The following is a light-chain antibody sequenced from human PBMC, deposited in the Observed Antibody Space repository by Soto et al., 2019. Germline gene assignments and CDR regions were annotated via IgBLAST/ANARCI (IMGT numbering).Light chain of an antibody. CDR3: CSYAGSSTYV. J-gene: IGLJ1*01. CDR1: SSDFGSYNR. CDR2: EVS. Sequence: QSALTQPPSVSGSPGQSVTISCTGTSSDFGSYNRVSWYQRPPGTGPKLMIYEVSNRPSGVPDRFSGSKSGNTASLTISGLQAEDEADYYCCSYAGSSTYVFGTGTKVTVL. V-gene: IGLV2-18*02.